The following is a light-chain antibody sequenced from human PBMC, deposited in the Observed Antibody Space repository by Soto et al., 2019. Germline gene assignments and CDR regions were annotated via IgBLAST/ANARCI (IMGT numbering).Light chain of an antibody. CDR1: SSDVGGYNY. CDR3: SSYTSSSRV. J-gene: IGLJ1*01. Sequence: QSALTQPASVSGSTGRSITISCTGASSDVGGYNYVSWYQQHPGKAPKLMIYDVSNRPSGVSNRFSGSKSGNTASLTISGLQAEDEADYYCSSYTSSSRVFGTGTKLTVL. CDR2: DVS. V-gene: IGLV2-14*01.